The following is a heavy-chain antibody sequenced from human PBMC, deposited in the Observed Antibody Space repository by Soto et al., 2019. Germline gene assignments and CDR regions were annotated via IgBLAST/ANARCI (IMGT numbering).Heavy chain of an antibody. CDR1: GFTFSTYT. D-gene: IGHD6-19*01. Sequence: VQLVESGGGLVQPGGSLRLSCAASGFTFSTYTMHWVRQTPGKGLEWVAAISYDGANKYYADSVKGRFTISRDNSKNTLYVQMNSLRAEDTAVYYCASLDRWQVVSHFYGMDVWGQGTTVTVSS. V-gene: IGHV3-30*04. J-gene: IGHJ6*02. CDR3: ASLDRWQVVSHFYGMDV. CDR2: ISYDGANK.